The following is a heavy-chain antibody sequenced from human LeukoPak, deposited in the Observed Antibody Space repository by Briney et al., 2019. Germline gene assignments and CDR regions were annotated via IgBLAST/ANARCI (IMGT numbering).Heavy chain of an antibody. Sequence: QAGGSLRLSCAASGLTGGSNYMSWVRQAPRKGLEWLSVIYTGGSTYYAGSVKGRFSNSRDNSKNTLYLQMKSLRAEDTAVYYCARYGSGSQAPDWGQGILVTVSS. D-gene: IGHD3-10*01. CDR1: GLTGGSNY. J-gene: IGHJ4*02. V-gene: IGHV3-66*01. CDR2: IYTGGST. CDR3: ARYGSGSQAPD.